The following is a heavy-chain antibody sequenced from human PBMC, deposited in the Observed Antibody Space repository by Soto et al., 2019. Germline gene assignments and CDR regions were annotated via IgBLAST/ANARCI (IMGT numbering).Heavy chain of an antibody. CDR3: GSLPVGAYFEYFQH. CDR1: GYTFTSQW. V-gene: IGHV5-51*01. J-gene: IGHJ1*01. CDR2: IFPGDSDT. D-gene: IGHD1-26*01. Sequence: PGESLKISCKASGYTFTSQWIGWVRQMPGKGLEWVGIIFPGDSDTRISPSFQGQVTMSADKSISTAYLQWTSLTASDTAMYYCGSLPVGAYFEYFQHWGQGTVVTVSS.